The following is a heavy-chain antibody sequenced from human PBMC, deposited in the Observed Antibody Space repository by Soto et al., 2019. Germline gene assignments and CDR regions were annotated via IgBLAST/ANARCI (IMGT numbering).Heavy chain of an antibody. CDR3: ARGGGDCSAVGCYSFDP. V-gene: IGHV4-59*01. Sequence: QVQLQESGPGLVKPSETLSLTCTVSGGSINDYYWPWIRHSPAKGLEWHGHVFYSGGTTYNPSLRSQVTILIDRAKDQLSLRMTSVTAADTAVYFCARGGGDCSAVGCYSFDPWGPGTLVTVSS. D-gene: IGHD2-15*01. CDR2: VFYSGGT. J-gene: IGHJ5*02. CDR1: GGSINDYY.